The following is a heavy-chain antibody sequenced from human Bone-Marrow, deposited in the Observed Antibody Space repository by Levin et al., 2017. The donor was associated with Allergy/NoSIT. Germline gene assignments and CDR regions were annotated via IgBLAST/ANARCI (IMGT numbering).Heavy chain of an antibody. J-gene: IGHJ6*02. CDR2: IYYSGST. Sequence: SETLSLTCTVSGGSISSYYWSWIRQPPGKGLEWIGYIYYSGSTNYNPSLKSRVTISVDTSKNQFPLKLSSVTVADTAVYYCARGREVHSHDFWSGSYYYYGMDGWGRGTTVTVSS. CDR3: ARGREVHSHDFWSGSYYYYGMDG. CDR1: GGSISSYY. V-gene: IGHV4-59*01. D-gene: IGHD3-3*01.